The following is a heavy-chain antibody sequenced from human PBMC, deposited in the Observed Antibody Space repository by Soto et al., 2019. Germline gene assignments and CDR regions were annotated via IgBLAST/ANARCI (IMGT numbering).Heavy chain of an antibody. J-gene: IGHJ4*02. CDR2: ISGSGGST. Sequence: LRLSCAASGFTFSSYAMSWVRQAPGKGLEWVSAISGSGGSTYYADSVKGRFTISGDNSKNTLYLQMNSLRAEDTAVYYCAKLANYDILTGYYRYWGQGTLVTVSS. CDR3: AKLANYDILTGYYRY. CDR1: GFTFSSYA. V-gene: IGHV3-23*01. D-gene: IGHD3-9*01.